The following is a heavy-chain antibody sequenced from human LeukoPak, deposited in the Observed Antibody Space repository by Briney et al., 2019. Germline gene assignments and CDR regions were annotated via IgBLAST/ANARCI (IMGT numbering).Heavy chain of an antibody. V-gene: IGHV3-7*01. CDR2: IRTDGILK. J-gene: IGHJ4*02. CDR1: GFTFTNHW. CDR3: ARDSNYCLGDH. Sequence: PRGSLRLSCVPSGFTFTNHWITWVRQAPGKGLEWVAYIRTDGILKVYVDSVKGRFTISRDNAKIELYRQMNSWRADDMGVYYCARDSNYCLGDHWGKGNLVTVSS. D-gene: IGHD5-24*01.